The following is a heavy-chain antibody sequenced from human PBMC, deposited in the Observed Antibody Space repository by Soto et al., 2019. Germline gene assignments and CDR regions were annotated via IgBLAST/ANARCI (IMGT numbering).Heavy chain of an antibody. V-gene: IGHV3-15*01. J-gene: IGHJ4*02. CDR2: IKSKTDGGTT. CDR3: TTDLGKGEDKAMF. CDR1: GFTFRNAW. D-gene: IGHD5-18*01. Sequence: EVQLVESGGGLVKPGGSLRLSCAASGFTFRNAWMSWVRQAPGKGLEWVGRIKSKTDGGTTDYAEPVKGRFTISRDDSNNTLYQHMNSLKTEDTAVYYCTTDLGKGEDKAMFWGQGSLVTVSS.